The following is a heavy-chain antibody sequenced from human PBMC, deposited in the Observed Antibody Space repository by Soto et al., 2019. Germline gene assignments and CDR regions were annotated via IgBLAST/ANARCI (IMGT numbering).Heavy chain of an antibody. V-gene: IGHV3-33*01. D-gene: IGHD2-15*01. CDR2: IWYDGSNK. J-gene: IGHJ4*02. CDR3: ARDPFRHCSGGSCYSVLAY. CDR1: GFTFSSYG. Sequence: GGSLRLSCAGCGFTFSSYGMHWVRQAPGKGLEWVAVIWYDGSNKYYADSVKGRFTISRDNSKNTLYLQMNSLRAEDTAVYYCARDPFRHCSGGSCYSVLAYWGQGTLVTVSP.